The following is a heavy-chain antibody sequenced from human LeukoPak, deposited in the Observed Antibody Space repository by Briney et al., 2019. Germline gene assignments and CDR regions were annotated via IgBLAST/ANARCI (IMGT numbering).Heavy chain of an antibody. CDR1: GASINSSPYY. J-gene: IGHJ4*02. CDR3: ARQQLGQLAPLRN. D-gene: IGHD1-1*01. Sequence: SETLSLTCTVSGASINSSPYYWDRIRQPPGKGLEWIGSVSTSGTTYYNPSLKSRVTISVDTSKNQFSLKVTSMTAADTAVYYCARQQLGQLAPLRNWGQGTLVTVSS. CDR2: VSTSGTT. V-gene: IGHV4-39*01.